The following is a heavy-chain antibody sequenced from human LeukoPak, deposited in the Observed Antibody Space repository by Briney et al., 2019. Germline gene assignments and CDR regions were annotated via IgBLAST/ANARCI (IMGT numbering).Heavy chain of an antibody. CDR2: IRYDGSNK. V-gene: IGHV3-30*02. Sequence: GSLRLSCAASGFTFSSYGMHWVRQAPGKGLEWVAFIRYDGSNKYYADSVKGRFTISRDNSKNTLYLQMNSLRAEDTAVYYCAKDHGDYAGVDYYYYYMDVWGKGTTVTISS. J-gene: IGHJ6*03. D-gene: IGHD4-17*01. CDR1: GFTFSSYG. CDR3: AKDHGDYAGVDYYYYYMDV.